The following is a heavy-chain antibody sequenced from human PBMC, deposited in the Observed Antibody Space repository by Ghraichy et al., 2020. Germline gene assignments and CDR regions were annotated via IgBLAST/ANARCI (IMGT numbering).Heavy chain of an antibody. J-gene: IGHJ5*02. CDR2: IKSKTDGGTT. V-gene: IGHV3-15*01. Sequence: GGSLRLSCAASGFTFSNAWMSWVRQAPGKGLEWVGRIKSKTDGGTTDYAAPVKGRFTISRDDSKNTLYLQMNSLKTEDTAVYYCTTLGHYYDSSGYGNWFDPWGQGTLVTVSS. CDR1: GFTFSNAW. D-gene: IGHD3-22*01. CDR3: TTLGHYYDSSGYGNWFDP.